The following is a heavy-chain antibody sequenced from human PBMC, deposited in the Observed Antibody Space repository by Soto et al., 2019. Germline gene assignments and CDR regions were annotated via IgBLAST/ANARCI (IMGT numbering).Heavy chain of an antibody. CDR2: IGPSDSYT. Sequence: PGESLKISCKGSGYSFTSYWISWVRQMPGKGLEWMGRIGPSDSYTNYSPSFQGHVTISADKSISTAYPQWSSLKASDTAMYYCARLPLLWFGDRYYFYGMDVWGQGTTVTVSS. D-gene: IGHD3-10*01. V-gene: IGHV5-10-1*01. J-gene: IGHJ6*02. CDR3: ARLPLLWFGDRYYFYGMDV. CDR1: GYSFTSYW.